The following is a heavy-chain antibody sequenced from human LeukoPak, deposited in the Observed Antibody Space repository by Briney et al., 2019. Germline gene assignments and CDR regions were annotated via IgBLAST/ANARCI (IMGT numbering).Heavy chain of an antibody. CDR2: MNPNSGNT. CDR3: ARVLPYGMDV. Sequence: ASVKVSSKAFGSTFTIYDINWVRQATGQGLEWMGWMNPNSGNTGYAQKFQGRVTMTRNTSISTAYMELSSLRSEDTAVYYCARVLPYGMDVWGQGTTVTVSS. J-gene: IGHJ6*02. CDR1: GSTFTIYD. V-gene: IGHV1-8*01.